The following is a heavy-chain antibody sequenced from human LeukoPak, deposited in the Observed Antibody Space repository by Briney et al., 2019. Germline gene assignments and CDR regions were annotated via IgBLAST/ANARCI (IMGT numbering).Heavy chain of an antibody. CDR1: GFSLRTRGVG. CDR3: AHMEAPLVVITYYFDY. Sequence: SGPTLVNPPQTLTLTCTFPGFSLRTRGVGVGWIRQPPGKALEWLSLIYWNDDKRYSPSLKSRLTITKDTSKNQVVLTMTNMDPVDTATYYCAHMEAPLVVITYYFDYWGQGTLVTVSS. D-gene: IGHD3-22*01. V-gene: IGHV2-5*01. J-gene: IGHJ4*02. CDR2: IYWNDDK.